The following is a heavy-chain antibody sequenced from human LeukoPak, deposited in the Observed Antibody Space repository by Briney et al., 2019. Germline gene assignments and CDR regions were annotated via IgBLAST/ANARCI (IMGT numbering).Heavy chain of an antibody. Sequence: PGGSLRLSCAASGFTFSSYAMSWVRQAPGKGLEWVSGISGSGDNTYYADSVKGRFTISRDNSKNTLYVQVNSLGTEDTAAYYCARGNIVGASIDYWGQGTLVTVSS. J-gene: IGHJ4*02. CDR2: ISGSGDNT. V-gene: IGHV3-23*01. D-gene: IGHD1-26*01. CDR1: GFTFSSYA. CDR3: ARGNIVGASIDY.